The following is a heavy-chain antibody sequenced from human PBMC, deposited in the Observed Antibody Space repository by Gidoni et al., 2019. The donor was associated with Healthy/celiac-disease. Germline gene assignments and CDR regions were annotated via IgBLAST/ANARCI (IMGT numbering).Heavy chain of an antibody. D-gene: IGHD5-18*01. Sequence: QVQLQESGPGMVKPSGTLSLTCAVSGGSIRSSNWWSWVRQPPGKGLEWIGEIYHSGSTNYNPSLKSRVTISVDKSKNQFSLKLSSVTAADTAVYYCARETVYVDSAMVFDYWGQGTLVTVSS. V-gene: IGHV4-4*02. CDR2: IYHSGST. CDR1: GGSIRSSNW. J-gene: IGHJ4*02. CDR3: ARETVYVDSAMVFDY.